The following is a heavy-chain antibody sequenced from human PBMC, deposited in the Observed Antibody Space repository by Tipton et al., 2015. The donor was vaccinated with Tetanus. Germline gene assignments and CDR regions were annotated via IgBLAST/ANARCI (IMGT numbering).Heavy chain of an antibody. V-gene: IGHV1-18*01. D-gene: IGHD2-15*01. J-gene: IGHJ4*02. CDR3: ARSRVVATISPFDY. Sequence: QLVQSGAEVKKPGASVKVSCKASGYTFTSYGISWVRQAPGQGLEWMGWINPYNGNTNYAQKLQGRVTMTTDTSTSTAHMELRSLRSDDTAVDYCARSRVVATISPFDYWGQGALVTDTS. CDR2: INPYNGNT. CDR1: GYTFTSYG.